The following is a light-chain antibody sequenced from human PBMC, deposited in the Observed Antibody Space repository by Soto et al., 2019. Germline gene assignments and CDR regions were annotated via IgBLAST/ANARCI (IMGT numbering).Light chain of an antibody. CDR2: GNS. CDR3: QSYDSSLSAYV. J-gene: IGLJ1*01. V-gene: IGLV1-40*01. CDR1: SSNIGAGYD. Sequence: QSVLTQPPSVSGAPGQRVTISCTGSSSNIGAGYDVHWYQQRPGTAPKLLIYGNSNRPSGVPDRFSGSKSGTSASLAITGLQAEDEADYYCQSYDSSLSAYVFGTGTKVTV.